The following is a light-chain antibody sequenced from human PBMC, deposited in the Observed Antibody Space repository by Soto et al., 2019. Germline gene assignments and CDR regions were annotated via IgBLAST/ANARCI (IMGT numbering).Light chain of an antibody. V-gene: IGLV1-47*01. J-gene: IGLJ1*01. Sequence: QSVLTQPPSASGTPGQGVTISCSGSTSNIGSNYVYWYQQLPGTAPKLLIYRNNQRPSGVPDRFSGSKSGTSASLAISGLRSEDEADYFRATWDDILNGFYVFGTGTKVTVL. CDR2: RNN. CDR1: TSNIGSNY. CDR3: ATWDDILNGFYV.